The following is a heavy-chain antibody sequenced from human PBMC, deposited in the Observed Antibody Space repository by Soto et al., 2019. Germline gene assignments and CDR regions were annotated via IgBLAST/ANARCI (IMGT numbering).Heavy chain of an antibody. J-gene: IGHJ5*02. D-gene: IGHD2-8*01. CDR1: GGSFSGYY. Sequence: PSETLSLTCAVYGGSFSGYYWSWIRQPPGKGLEWIGEINHSGSTNYNPSLKSRVTISVDTSKNQFSLKLSSVTAADTAVYYCARGRDCTNGVCSENWFDPWGQGTLVTVSS. V-gene: IGHV4-34*01. CDR2: INHSGST. CDR3: ARGRDCTNGVCSENWFDP.